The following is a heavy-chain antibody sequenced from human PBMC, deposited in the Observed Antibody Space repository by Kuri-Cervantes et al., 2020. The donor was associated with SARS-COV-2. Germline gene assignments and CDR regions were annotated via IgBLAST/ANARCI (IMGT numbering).Heavy chain of an antibody. J-gene: IGHJ4*02. V-gene: IGHV4-59*01. CDR1: GGSISSYY. Sequence: SETLSLTCTVSGGSISSYYWSWIRQPPGKGLEWIGYIYYSGSTNYNPSLKSRVTISVDTSKNQFSLKLSSVTAADTAVYYCAHLEGYYDSSGYLDYWGQGTLVTVSS. CDR3: AHLEGYYDSSGYLDY. D-gene: IGHD3-22*01. CDR2: IYYSGST.